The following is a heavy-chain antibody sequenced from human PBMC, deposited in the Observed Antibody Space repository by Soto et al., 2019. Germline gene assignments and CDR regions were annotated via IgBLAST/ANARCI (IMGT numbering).Heavy chain of an antibody. V-gene: IGHV3-23*01. J-gene: IGHJ4*02. CDR1: GFSFSSYA. D-gene: IGHD6-19*01. CDR3: AKLSRLVAGDY. Sequence: PGGSLRLSCAAAGFSFSSYAMSWVRRAPGKGLEWVSVISSSGGTSNYADSVKGRFSISRDNSKNTLYLQMNSLRAEDTAVYYCAKLSRLVAGDYWGQGTQVTVSS. CDR2: ISSSGGTS.